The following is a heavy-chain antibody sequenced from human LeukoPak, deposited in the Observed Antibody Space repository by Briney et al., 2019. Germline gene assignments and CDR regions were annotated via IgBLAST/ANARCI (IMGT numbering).Heavy chain of an antibody. Sequence: SVKVTCKASGGTFSSYAISWVRQAAGQGLEWMGGIIPIFGTANYAQKFQGRVTSTTDESTSTAYMELSSLRAEDTAVYYCGSVVVPAAIGPGNYYYMDVWGKGTTVSVSS. CDR3: GSVVVPAAIGPGNYYYMDV. J-gene: IGHJ6*03. D-gene: IGHD2-2*02. CDR1: GGTFSSYA. CDR2: IIPIFGTA. V-gene: IGHV1-69*05.